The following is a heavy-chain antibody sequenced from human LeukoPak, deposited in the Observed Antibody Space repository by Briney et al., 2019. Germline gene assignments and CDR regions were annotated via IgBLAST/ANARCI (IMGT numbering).Heavy chain of an antibody. V-gene: IGHV3-23*01. J-gene: IGHJ4*02. CDR2: ISGSGGST. D-gene: IGHD5-12*01. CDR3: AKDYGVIMATFPNQVFDY. CDR1: GFTFSSYA. Sequence: GGSLRLSCAASGFTFSSYAMSWVRQAPGKGLEWVSAISGSGGSTYYADSVKGRFTISRDNSTNTLYLQMNSLRAEDTAVYYCAKDYGVIMATFPNQVFDYWGQGTLVTVSS.